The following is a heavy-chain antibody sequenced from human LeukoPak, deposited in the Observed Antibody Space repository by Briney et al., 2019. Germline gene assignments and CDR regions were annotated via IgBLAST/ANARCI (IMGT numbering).Heavy chain of an antibody. Sequence: SETLSLTCTVSGGSISTSSYYWGWIRQPPGKGLEWIGNIHNSESTYYNPSLKSRVTMSVDTSKNQFSLKLSSVTAADTAVYYCARGRTYYDSSGYYYPRTSSFVYWGQGTLVTVSS. CDR3: ARGRTYYDSSGYYYPRTSSFVY. CDR1: GGSISTSSYY. CDR2: IHNSEST. D-gene: IGHD3-22*01. V-gene: IGHV4-39*01. J-gene: IGHJ4*02.